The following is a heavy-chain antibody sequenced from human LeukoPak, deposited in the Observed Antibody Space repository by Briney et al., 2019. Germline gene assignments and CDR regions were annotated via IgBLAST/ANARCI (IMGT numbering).Heavy chain of an antibody. CDR2: INEDGSEI. V-gene: IGHV3-7*01. J-gene: IGHJ4*01. D-gene: IGHD1-1*01. CDR1: GFTFSDYW. Sequence: GGSLRLSCAASGFTFSDYWMTWVRQAPGKGLEWVSNINEDGSEIFYADSVKGRFTLSRDNAEISLFLQMSSLRAEDTAVYYCAVERRQLFSANWLYWGDGSLVTVS. CDR3: AVERRQLFSANWLY.